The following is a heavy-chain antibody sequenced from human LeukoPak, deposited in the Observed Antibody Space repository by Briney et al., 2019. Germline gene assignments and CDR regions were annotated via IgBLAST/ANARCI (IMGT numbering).Heavy chain of an antibody. Sequence: SVTVSCKASGGTFSSYAISWVRQAPGQGLEWMGGIIPIFGTANYAQKFQGRVTITADESTSTAYMELSSLRSEDTAVYYCATHALEDGYYYDYWGQGTLVTVSS. CDR1: GGTFSSYA. CDR3: ATHALEDGYYYDY. CDR2: IIPIFGTA. J-gene: IGHJ4*02. V-gene: IGHV1-69*13. D-gene: IGHD5-24*01.